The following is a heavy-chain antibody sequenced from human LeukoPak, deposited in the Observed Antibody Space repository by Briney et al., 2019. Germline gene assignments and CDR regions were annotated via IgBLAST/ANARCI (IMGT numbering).Heavy chain of an antibody. Sequence: SETLSLTCTVSGGSISSHYCSWIRQPPGKGLEWIGYISYSGSTNYNPSLKSRDTISVDTSKNQFSLKLTSVTAADTAVYYCARGPSFSGYVNYWGQGTLVTVSS. CDR1: GGSISSHY. CDR2: ISYSGST. D-gene: IGHD5-12*01. CDR3: ARGPSFSGYVNY. J-gene: IGHJ4*02. V-gene: IGHV4-59*11.